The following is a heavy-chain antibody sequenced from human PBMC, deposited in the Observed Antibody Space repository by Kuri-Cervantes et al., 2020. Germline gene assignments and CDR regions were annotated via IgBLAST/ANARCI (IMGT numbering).Heavy chain of an antibody. D-gene: IGHD6-19*01. Sequence: ASVKVSCKASEGTFSSYAISWVRQAPGQGLERMGWINAGNGNTKYSQKVQGRVTITRDTSASTAYMELSSLRSEETAVYYCARDRKQWLVPSWFDPWGQGTLVTVSS. CDR1: EGTFSSYA. CDR2: INAGNGNT. V-gene: IGHV1-3*01. CDR3: ARDRKQWLVPSWFDP. J-gene: IGHJ5*02.